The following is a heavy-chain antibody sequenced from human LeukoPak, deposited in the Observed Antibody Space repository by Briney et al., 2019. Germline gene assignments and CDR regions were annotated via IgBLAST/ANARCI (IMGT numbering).Heavy chain of an antibody. D-gene: IGHD2-2*01. V-gene: IGHV1-58*01. CDR3: AAVSLGYCSSTSCYSPDP. CDR2: IVVGSGNT. CDR1: GFTFTSSA. Sequence: GTSVKVSCKASGFTFTSSAVQWVRQAPGQRLKWIGWIVVGSGNTNYAQKFQERVTITRDMSTSTAYMELSSLRSEDTAVYYCAAVSLGYCSSTSCYSPDPWGQGTLVTVSS. J-gene: IGHJ5*02.